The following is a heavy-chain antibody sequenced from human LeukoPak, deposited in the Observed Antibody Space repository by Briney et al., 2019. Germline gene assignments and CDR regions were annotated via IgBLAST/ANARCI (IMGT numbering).Heavy chain of an antibody. V-gene: IGHV4-34*01. CDR2: VNHSGST. D-gene: IGHD3-10*01. J-gene: IGHJ6*03. CDR1: GGSFSDYY. Sequence: ASETLSLTCAVYGGSFSDYYWSWIRQPPGKGLEWIGDVNHSGSTNYNPSLKSRVTISVDTSKNQFSLKLTSVTAADTAVYYCARATMVRGVIIRERYYYYYMDVWGKGTTVTVSS. CDR3: ARATMVRGVIIRERYYYYYMDV.